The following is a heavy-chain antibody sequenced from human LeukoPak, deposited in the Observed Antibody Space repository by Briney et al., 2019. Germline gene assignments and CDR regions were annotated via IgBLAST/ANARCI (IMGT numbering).Heavy chain of an antibody. V-gene: IGHV3-7*01. CDR3: ARDPEHAAADI. J-gene: IGHJ1*01. D-gene: IGHD2-15*01. CDR1: GFTFSNSW. Sequence: PGGSLRLSCAASGFTFSNSWMIWVRQAPGRGLEWVANIKPDGGATYSVDSVKGRFTISRDNAKNSLYLQMNSLRAEDTAVYYCARDPEHAAADIWGQGTLVTVSS. CDR2: IKPDGGAT.